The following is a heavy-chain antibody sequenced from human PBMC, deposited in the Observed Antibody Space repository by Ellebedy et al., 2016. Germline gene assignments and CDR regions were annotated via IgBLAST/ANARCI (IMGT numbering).Heavy chain of an antibody. CDR3: ARDGDGLN. J-gene: IGHJ4*02. V-gene: IGHV3-21*01. CDR1: GFTFSSYS. CDR2: ISSSSSYI. Sequence: GESLKISXAASGFTFSSYSMNWVRQAPGKGLEWVSSISSSSSYIYYADSVKGRFTISRDNAKNSLYLQMNSLRAEDTAVYYCARDGDGLNWGQGTLVTVSS. D-gene: IGHD5-24*01.